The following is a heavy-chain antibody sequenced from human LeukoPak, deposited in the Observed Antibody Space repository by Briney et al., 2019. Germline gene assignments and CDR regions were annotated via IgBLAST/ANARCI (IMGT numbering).Heavy chain of an antibody. J-gene: IGHJ4*02. CDR3: ARSPTIYDTPAGRAYYFDY. D-gene: IGHD3-16*01. CDR2: INHSGST. Sequence: SETLSLTCAVSGGSFSGYYWTWIRQPPGKGLEWIGEINHSGSTNYNPSLKSRVTISVDTSKNQFSLKLSSVTAADTAVYYCARSPTIYDTPAGRAYYFDYWGQGTLVTVSS. CDR1: GGSFSGYY. V-gene: IGHV4-34*01.